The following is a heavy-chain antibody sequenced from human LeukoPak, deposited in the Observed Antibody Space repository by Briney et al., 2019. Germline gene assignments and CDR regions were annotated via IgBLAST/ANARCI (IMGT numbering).Heavy chain of an antibody. Sequence: PSQTLSLTCTVSGGSISSGSYYWSWIRQPAGKGLEWIGRIYTSGSTNSNPSLKSRVTISVDTSKNQFSLKLSSVTAADTAVYYCARGGSGYYYYWGQGTLVTVSS. CDR1: GGSISSGSYY. J-gene: IGHJ4*02. CDR2: IYTSGST. CDR3: ARGGSGYYYY. D-gene: IGHD3-22*01. V-gene: IGHV4-61*02.